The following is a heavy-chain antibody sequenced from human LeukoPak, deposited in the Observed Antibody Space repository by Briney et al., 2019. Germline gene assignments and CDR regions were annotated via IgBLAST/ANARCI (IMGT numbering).Heavy chain of an antibody. CDR2: IYPGDSDT. Sequence: GESLKISCKGSGYSFTSYWIGWVRQMPGKGLEWMGIIYPGDSDTRNSPSFQGQVTISADKSISTAYLQWSSLKASDTAMYYCARPYGSGSYLYYFDYWGQGTLVTVSS. CDR3: ARPYGSGSYLYYFDY. V-gene: IGHV5-51*01. J-gene: IGHJ4*02. D-gene: IGHD3-10*01. CDR1: GYSFTSYW.